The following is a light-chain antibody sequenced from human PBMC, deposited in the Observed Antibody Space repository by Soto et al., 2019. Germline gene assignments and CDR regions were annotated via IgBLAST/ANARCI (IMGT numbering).Light chain of an antibody. CDR1: QSVTDNY. CDR2: GTS. J-gene: IGKJ1*01. CDR3: QHYGNSPT. V-gene: IGKV3-20*01. Sequence: EIVMTQSPATLSLSPGERATLSCRASQSVTDNYLSWYQQRPGQAPRLLIYGTSSRATGIPDRFSGSRSGTDFTLTISRLEPEDSAVYYCQHYGNSPTFGQGTKVDIK.